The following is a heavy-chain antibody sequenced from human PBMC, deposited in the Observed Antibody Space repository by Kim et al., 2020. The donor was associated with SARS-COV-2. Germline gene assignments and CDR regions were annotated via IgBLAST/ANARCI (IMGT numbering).Heavy chain of an antibody. CDR2: IYPGDSDT. Sequence: GDSLKISCKGSGYSFTSYWIGWVRQMPGKGLEWMGIIYPGDSDTRYSPSFQGQVTISADKSISTAYLQWSSLKASDTAMYYCARQDESGWGAGYYYGMDVWGQGTTVTVSS. V-gene: IGHV5-51*01. J-gene: IGHJ6*02. CDR1: GYSFTSYW. CDR3: ARQDESGWGAGYYYGMDV. D-gene: IGHD6-19*01.